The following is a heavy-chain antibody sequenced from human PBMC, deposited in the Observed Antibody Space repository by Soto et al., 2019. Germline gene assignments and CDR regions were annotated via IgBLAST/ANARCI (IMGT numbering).Heavy chain of an antibody. CDR1: TFSFSDYY. V-gene: IGHV3-21*01. CDR3: TRDLRGKVGKREVATIAY. J-gene: IGHJ4*02. D-gene: IGHD5-12*01. Sequence: EVQLVESGGGLVKPGGSLRLSCAASTFSFSDYYMNWVRQAPGKGLEWVSSISGTSTYIYYADSVKGRFTISRDNAKNSLYLQMNSLRAEDTAIYFCTRDLRGKVGKREVATIAYWGQGTQVAVSS. CDR2: ISGTSTYI.